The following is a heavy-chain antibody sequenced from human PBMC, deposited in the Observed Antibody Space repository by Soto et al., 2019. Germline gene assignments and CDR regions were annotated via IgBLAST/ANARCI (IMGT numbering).Heavy chain of an antibody. D-gene: IGHD1-26*01. CDR3: ARREIQGPIDY. J-gene: IGHJ4*02. Sequence: PSETRSLTSSVSGYFSSSGYLWGWIRQPQGKELEWMGTYYDSGAPSLNPSLKSRVTMSVVTSKNQCSLKLTSVTAVDTAVYYCARREIQGPIDYSGRGIQVTVSS. V-gene: IGHV4-28*01. CDR1: GYFSSSGYL. CDR2: YYDSGAP.